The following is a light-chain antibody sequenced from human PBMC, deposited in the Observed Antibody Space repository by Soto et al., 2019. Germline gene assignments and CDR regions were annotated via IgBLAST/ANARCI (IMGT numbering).Light chain of an antibody. V-gene: IGKV3-15*01. CDR3: QQSYT. J-gene: IGKJ2*01. CDR1: QAVGYN. Sequence: EVVMTQSPATLYVSPGERVTLSCRASQAVGYNLAWYQHKPGQAPRLLIYGASTSVTGIPTRFSGSGSGTEFTLTISSLQSEDFAIYYCQQSYTFGQGTKLEIK. CDR2: GAS.